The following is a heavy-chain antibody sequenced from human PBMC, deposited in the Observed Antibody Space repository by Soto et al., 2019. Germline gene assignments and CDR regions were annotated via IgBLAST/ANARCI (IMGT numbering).Heavy chain of an antibody. CDR1: GYTFTSYD. CDR3: ARGLPTTVTTSTLFHDY. V-gene: IGHV1-8*01. Sequence: VSVKVSCKASGYTFTSYDINWVRQATGQGLEWMGWMNPNSGNTGYAQKFQGRVTMTRNTSISTAYMELSSLRSEDTAVYYCARGLPTTVTTSTLFHDYWGQGTLVTVSS. D-gene: IGHD4-4*01. J-gene: IGHJ4*02. CDR2: MNPNSGNT.